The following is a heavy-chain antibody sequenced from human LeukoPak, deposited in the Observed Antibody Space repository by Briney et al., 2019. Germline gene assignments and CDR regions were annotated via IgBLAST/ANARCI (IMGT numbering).Heavy chain of an antibody. CDR2: ISGSGGST. CDR3: AKGVGHPTVTSMYYYYYGMDV. Sequence: GGSLRLSCAASGFTFSTYAMSWVRQAPGKGLNWFSAISGSGGSTYYADSVKGRFTISRDNSKNTLYLQMNSLRAEDTAVYYCAKGVGHPTVTSMYYYYYGMDVWGQGTTVTVSS. CDR1: GFTFSTYA. V-gene: IGHV3-23*01. J-gene: IGHJ6*02. D-gene: IGHD4-17*01.